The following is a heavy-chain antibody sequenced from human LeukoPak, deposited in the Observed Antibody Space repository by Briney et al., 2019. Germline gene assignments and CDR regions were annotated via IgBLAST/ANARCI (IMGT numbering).Heavy chain of an antibody. CDR3: AKGGVLLWFGGNDY. D-gene: IGHD3-10*01. CDR1: GFSFSSYA. Sequence: PGGSLRLSCAASGFSFSSYAMSWVRQAPGKGLEWVSAISGSGGSTYYADSVKGRFTISRDNSKNTLYLQMNSRRAGDTAVYYCAKGGVLLWFGGNDYWGQGTLVTVSS. J-gene: IGHJ4*02. CDR2: ISGSGGST. V-gene: IGHV3-23*01.